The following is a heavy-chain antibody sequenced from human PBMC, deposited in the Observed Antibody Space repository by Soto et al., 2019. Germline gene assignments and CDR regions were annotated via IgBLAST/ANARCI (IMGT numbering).Heavy chain of an antibody. J-gene: IGHJ4*02. Sequence: GASVKVSCKASGGTFSSYAISWVRQAPGQGLEWMGGIIPIFGTANYAQKFQGRVTITADKSTSTAYMELSSLRSEDTAVYYCARERVVVTFQGYYFDYWGQGTLVTSPQ. V-gene: IGHV1-69*06. CDR1: GGTFSSYA. CDR3: ARERVVVTFQGYYFDY. CDR2: IIPIFGTA. D-gene: IGHD2-21*02.